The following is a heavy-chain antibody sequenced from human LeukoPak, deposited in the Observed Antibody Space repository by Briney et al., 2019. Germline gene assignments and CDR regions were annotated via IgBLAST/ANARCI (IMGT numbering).Heavy chain of an antibody. Sequence: SETLSLTCTVSGGSISSYYWSWIRQPAGKGLEWIGRIYTSGSTNYNPSLKSRVTMSVDTSKNQFSLKLSSVTAADTAVYYCARERSSSWYVDAFDIWGQGTMVTVSS. CDR2: IYTSGST. CDR3: ARERSSSWYVDAFDI. J-gene: IGHJ3*02. V-gene: IGHV4-4*07. CDR1: GGSISSYY. D-gene: IGHD6-13*01.